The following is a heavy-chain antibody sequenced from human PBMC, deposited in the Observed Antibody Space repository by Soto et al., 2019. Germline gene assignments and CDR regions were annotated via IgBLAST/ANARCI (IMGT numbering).Heavy chain of an antibody. V-gene: IGHV3-23*04. CDR2: ISGSGGST. Sequence: EVQLVESGGGLVKPGGSLRLSCAASGFTFSNAWMSWVRQAPGKGLEWVSTISGSGGSTYYADSVKGRFTISRDNSKNTLYLQMNSLRAEDTAVYYCAKAHVAAAGDPFDYWGQGTLVTVSS. CDR3: AKAHVAAAGDPFDY. D-gene: IGHD6-13*01. CDR1: GFTFSNAW. J-gene: IGHJ4*02.